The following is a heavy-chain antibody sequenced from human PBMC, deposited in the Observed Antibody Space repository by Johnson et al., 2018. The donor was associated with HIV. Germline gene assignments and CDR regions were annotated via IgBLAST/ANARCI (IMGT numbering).Heavy chain of an antibody. Sequence: VQLVESGGGLIQPGGSLRLSCAASGFTVSSNYMTWVRHAPGKGLEWVPGIPWNGGSPGSADSVKRRFTISRDNAKNSLYLQMNSLRAEDTAFYYCAKDLGWNGGAFDIWGQGTMVTVSS. D-gene: IGHD1-1*01. V-gene: IGHV3-20*04. CDR2: IPWNGGSP. CDR1: GFTVSSNY. CDR3: AKDLGWNGGAFDI. J-gene: IGHJ3*02.